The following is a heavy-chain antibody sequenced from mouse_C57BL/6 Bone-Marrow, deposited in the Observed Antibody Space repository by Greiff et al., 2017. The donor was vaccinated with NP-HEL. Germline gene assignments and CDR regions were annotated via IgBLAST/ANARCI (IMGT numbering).Heavy chain of an antibody. J-gene: IGHJ4*01. CDR3: ARDGYLPYYYAMDY. Sequence: VKLQESGPGLVQPSQSLSITCTVSGFSLTSYGVHWVRQSPGKGLEWLGVIWSGGSTDYNAAFLSRLSISKDNSKSQVFFKMNSLQADDTAIYYCARDGYLPYYYAMDYWGQGTSVTVSS. CDR2: IWSGGST. CDR1: GFSLTSYG. D-gene: IGHD2-3*01. V-gene: IGHV2-2*01.